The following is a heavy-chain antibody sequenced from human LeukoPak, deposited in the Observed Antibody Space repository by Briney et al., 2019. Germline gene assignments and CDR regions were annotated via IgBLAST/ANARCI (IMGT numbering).Heavy chain of an antibody. D-gene: IGHD1-26*01. CDR2: VYHSGTT. V-gene: IGHV4-59*01. CDR1: GASMTSDY. Sequence: PSETLSLTCTVSGASMTSDYWSWIRQPPGKGLEWIGYVYHSGTTHYSPSLESRVTISMDTSKNQFSLKLRSVTAADTAVYYCARAGSGRLLSYWGQGTLVTVSS. J-gene: IGHJ4*02. CDR3: ARAGSGRLLSY.